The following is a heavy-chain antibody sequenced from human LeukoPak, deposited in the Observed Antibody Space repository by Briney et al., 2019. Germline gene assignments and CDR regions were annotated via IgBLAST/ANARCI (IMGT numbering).Heavy chain of an antibody. V-gene: IGHV1-69*13. CDR3: ARLGPDCSSTSCHTGFDY. J-gene: IGHJ4*02. Sequence: SVKVSCKASGGTFSSYAISWVRQAPGQGLEWMGGIIPIFGTANYAQKFQGRVTITADESTSTAYMELSSLRSEDTAVYYCARLGPDCSSTSCHTGFDYWGQGTLVTVSS. CDR2: IIPIFGTA. D-gene: IGHD2-2*01. CDR1: GGTFSSYA.